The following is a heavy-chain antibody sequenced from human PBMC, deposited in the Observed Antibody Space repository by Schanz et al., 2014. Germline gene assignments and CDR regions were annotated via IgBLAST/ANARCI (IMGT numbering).Heavy chain of an antibody. Sequence: EVQLVESGGGLVKPGGSLRLSCLASGFAFSSYGMNWLRQAPGKGLEWVSAISGSGGSTYYADSVKGRFTISRDNSKNTLYLQMNSLRAEDTAVYYCAKGRFGELSAFDIWGQGTMVTVSS. D-gene: IGHD3-10*01. J-gene: IGHJ3*02. V-gene: IGHV3-23*04. CDR2: ISGSGGST. CDR1: GFAFSSYG. CDR3: AKGRFGELSAFDI.